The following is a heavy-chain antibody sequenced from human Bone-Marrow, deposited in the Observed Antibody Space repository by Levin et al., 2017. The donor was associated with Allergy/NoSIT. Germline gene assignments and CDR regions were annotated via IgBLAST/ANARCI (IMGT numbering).Heavy chain of an antibody. V-gene: IGHV1-46*01. Sequence: GESLKISCKASGYTFALYFLHWVRQAPGHGLEWMGKINPATGDTTFAQNFQGRVTITRDKSASTVYMELSSLKSEDTAVYYCARGGAYAYWGQGTLVSVSS. CDR3: ARGGAYAY. CDR2: INPATGDT. J-gene: IGHJ4*02. CDR1: GYTFALYF. D-gene: IGHD2-2*01.